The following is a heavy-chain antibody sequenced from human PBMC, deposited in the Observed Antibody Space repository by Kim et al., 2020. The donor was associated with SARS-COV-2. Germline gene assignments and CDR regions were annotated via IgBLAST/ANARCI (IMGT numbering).Heavy chain of an antibody. J-gene: IGHJ4*02. CDR3: ARAIEDYGDPFFDY. V-gene: IGHV1-3*01. D-gene: IGHD4-17*01. Sequence: YSQKFPGRVTITRATTAGTAYMELSSLRSEETAVYYCARAIEDYGDPFFDYWGQGTLVTVSS.